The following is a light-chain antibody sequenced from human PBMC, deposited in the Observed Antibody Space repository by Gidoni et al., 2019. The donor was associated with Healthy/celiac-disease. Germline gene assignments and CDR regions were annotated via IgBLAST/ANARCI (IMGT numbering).Light chain of an antibody. CDR3: QQSYSTPLT. CDR2: AAS. J-gene: IGKJ4*01. V-gene: IGKV1-39*01. Sequence: DTQMTQCPSSLSASVGDRDTITCRASQSISSYLNWYQQKPGKAPKLLIYAASSLQSGVPSRFSGSGSGTDFTLTISSLQPEDFATYYCQQSYSTPLTFGGGTKVEIK. CDR1: QSISSY.